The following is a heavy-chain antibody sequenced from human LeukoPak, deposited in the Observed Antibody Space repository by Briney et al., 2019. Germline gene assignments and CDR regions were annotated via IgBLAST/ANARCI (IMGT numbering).Heavy chain of an antibody. V-gene: IGHV3-30*02. CDR1: GFTFSNYG. J-gene: IGHJ4*02. D-gene: IGHD3-10*01. CDR3: AKRYYGSGNYDPLFEY. Sequence: GGSLRLSCAASGFTFSNYGMHWVRQAPGKGLEWVAFIRYDGSEKYYVDSVKGRFSISRDNSKNTLYLQMNSLRAEDTAVYYCAKRYYGSGNYDPLFEYWGQGTLVTVSS. CDR2: IRYDGSEK.